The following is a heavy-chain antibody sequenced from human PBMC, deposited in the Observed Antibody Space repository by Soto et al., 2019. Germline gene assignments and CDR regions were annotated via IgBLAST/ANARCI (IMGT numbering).Heavy chain of an antibody. V-gene: IGHV4-30-2*06. CDR2: IYQSGSA. J-gene: IGHJ6*02. CDR1: GFRITSAGYS. CDR3: AGAFYGVDI. Sequence: PXESLTLTCNVAGFRITSAGYSWSWIRQSPGQGLEWIGYIYQSGSAFYNPSLKTRATILVDRSKNRFSLNLTAVTAGDAAVYYCAGAFYGVDIWGQGATVT.